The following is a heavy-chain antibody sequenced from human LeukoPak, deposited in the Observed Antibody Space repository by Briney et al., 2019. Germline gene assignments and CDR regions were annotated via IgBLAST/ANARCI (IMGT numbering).Heavy chain of an antibody. CDR1: GFTISSYT. CDR3: ARGYRYMDV. Sequence: SGGSLRLSCAASGFTISSYTMSWVRQAPGKGLEWVSSISSSSSSIDYADSVKGRFTISRDNAKNSLYLQTNSLRAEDTAVYYCARGYRYMDVWGKGTTVTVSS. CDR2: ISSSSSSI. J-gene: IGHJ6*03. V-gene: IGHV3-21*01. D-gene: IGHD1-1*01.